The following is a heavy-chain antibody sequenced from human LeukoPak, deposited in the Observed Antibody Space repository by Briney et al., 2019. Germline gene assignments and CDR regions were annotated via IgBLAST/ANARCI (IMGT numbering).Heavy chain of an antibody. CDR2: IIPIFGTA. J-gene: IGHJ4*02. Sequence: SVKVSCKASGGTFSSYAISWVRQAPGQGLEWMGRIIPIFGTANYAQKFQGRVTITTDESTSTAYMELSSLRSEDTAVYYCARGEYVWGSYRVYYFDYWGQGTLVTVSS. CDR1: GGTFSSYA. D-gene: IGHD3-16*02. V-gene: IGHV1-69*05. CDR3: ARGEYVWGSYRVYYFDY.